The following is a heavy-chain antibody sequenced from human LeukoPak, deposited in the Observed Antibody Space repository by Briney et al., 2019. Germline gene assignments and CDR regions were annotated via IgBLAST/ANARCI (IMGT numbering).Heavy chain of an antibody. Sequence: GGSLRLSCAASGFTFSSYAMSWVRQAPGKGLEWVSAISGSGGSTYYADSVKGRFTISRDNSKNTLYLQMNSLRAEDTAVYYCASEWFGELHTYYFDYWGQGTLVTVSS. V-gene: IGHV3-23*01. CDR2: ISGSGGST. J-gene: IGHJ4*02. D-gene: IGHD3-10*01. CDR1: GFTFSSYA. CDR3: ASEWFGELHTYYFDY.